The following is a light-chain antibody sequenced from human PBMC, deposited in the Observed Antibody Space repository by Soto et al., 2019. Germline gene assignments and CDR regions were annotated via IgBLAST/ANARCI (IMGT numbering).Light chain of an antibody. CDR3: QQYNNWRS. J-gene: IGKJ5*01. CDR1: RRVTRGY. V-gene: IGKV3D-20*02. Sequence: LTQSPGTLLLSPGETAVFSCETSRRVTRGYMAWYQQKPGRAPRLLISDASVRATGIPDRFSGNGSGTEFTLTISRLEPEDFAVYYCQQYNNWRSFGQGTRLE. CDR2: DAS.